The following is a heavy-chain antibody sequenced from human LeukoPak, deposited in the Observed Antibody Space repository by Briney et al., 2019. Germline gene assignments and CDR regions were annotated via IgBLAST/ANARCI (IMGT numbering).Heavy chain of an antibody. J-gene: IGHJ5*02. V-gene: IGHV4-38-2*01. CDR3: ARGITMVRGVIMFDP. CDR1: GYSISSGYY. D-gene: IGHD3-10*01. Sequence: SETLSLTCAVSGYSISSGYYWGWIRQPPGKGLEWIGSIYHSGSTYYNPSLKSRVTISVDTSKNQFPLKLSSVTAADTAVYYCARGITMVRGVIMFDPWGQGTLVTVSS. CDR2: IYHSGST.